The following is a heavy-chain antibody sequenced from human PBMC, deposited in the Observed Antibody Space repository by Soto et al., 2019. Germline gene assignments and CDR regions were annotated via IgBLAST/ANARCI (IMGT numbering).Heavy chain of an antibody. CDR2: IYWDDDK. CDR3: AHGYPDYGFDL. Sequence: QITLKESGPTLVKPTQTLTLTCTFSGFSLSTREVGVGWIRQPPGKALEWLALIYWDDDKRYSPSLKSRLTIPQDNSKNQVVLNMTNLDPGDTATFYRAHGYPDYGFDLWGQGNLVTVSS. D-gene: IGHD4-17*01. J-gene: IGHJ4*02. V-gene: IGHV2-5*02. CDR1: GFSLSTREVG.